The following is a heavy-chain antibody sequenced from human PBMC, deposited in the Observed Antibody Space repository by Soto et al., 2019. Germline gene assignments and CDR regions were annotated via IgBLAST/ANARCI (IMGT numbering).Heavy chain of an antibody. CDR3: ARLVLLLWFGELKARWFDP. CDR2: ICHSGST. J-gene: IGHJ5*02. CDR1: GYSISRGYY. D-gene: IGHD3-10*01. V-gene: IGHV4-38-2*01. Sequence: SETRSLAGAVSGYSISRGYYWGWIRQPPGKGREWVGSICHSGSTYDNPALKSRGTISVDTSKNQFSLKLGSVTAADTAVYYCARLVLLLWFGELKARWFDPWGQGTLVTVS.